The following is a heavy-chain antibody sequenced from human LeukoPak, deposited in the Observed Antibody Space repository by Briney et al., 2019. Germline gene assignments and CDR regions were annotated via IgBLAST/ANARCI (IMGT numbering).Heavy chain of an antibody. Sequence: PSETLSLTCTVSGGSISSGGYYWSWIRQHPGKGLEWIGYIYYSGSTYYNPSLKSRVTISVDTSKNQFSLKLSSVTAADTAVYYCARMAAVAGIRYGMDVWGQGTTVTVSS. CDR3: ARMAAVAGIRYGMDV. V-gene: IGHV4-31*03. J-gene: IGHJ6*02. D-gene: IGHD6-19*01. CDR2: IYYSGST. CDR1: GGSISSGGYY.